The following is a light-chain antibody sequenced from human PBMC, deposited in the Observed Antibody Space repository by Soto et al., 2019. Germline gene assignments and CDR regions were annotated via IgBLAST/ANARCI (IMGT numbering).Light chain of an antibody. J-gene: IGKJ1*01. Sequence: EIWLTQSPGTLSRSPGERATLSCGASQSVSNNYLAWYQQKPCQAPRLLIYGASNRATGIPDRLSGSGSGTEFTLTISRMEPEDFAVYYCQQYGSSGTFGHGTKVDI. CDR3: QQYGSSGT. CDR1: QSVSNNY. V-gene: IGKV3-20*01. CDR2: GAS.